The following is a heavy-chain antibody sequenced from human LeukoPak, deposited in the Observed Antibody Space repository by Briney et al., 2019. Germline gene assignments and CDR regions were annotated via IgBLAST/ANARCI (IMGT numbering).Heavy chain of an antibody. J-gene: IGHJ4*02. CDR3: STTYYYDSSEGY. V-gene: IGHV3-15*07. CDR2: IKSKTDGGTT. Sequence: GGSLRLSCAASGFTFSNARMNWVRQAPGKGLEWVGRIKSKTDGGTTDYAAPVKGRFTISRDDSKNTLYLQMNSLKTEDTAVYYCSTTYYYDSSEGYWGQGTLVTVSS. CDR1: GFTFSNAR. D-gene: IGHD3-22*01.